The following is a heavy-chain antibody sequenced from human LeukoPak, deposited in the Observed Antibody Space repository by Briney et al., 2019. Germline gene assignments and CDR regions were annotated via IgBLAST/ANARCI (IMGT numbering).Heavy chain of an antibody. D-gene: IGHD3-9*01. J-gene: IGHJ4*02. V-gene: IGHV3-48*03. Sequence: GGSLRLSCAASGFTFSSYEMNWVRQAPGKGLEWVSYISSSGSTIYYADSVKGRFTISRDNAKNFLYLQMNSLRAEDTAVYYCAKTYYDILTGYNPYFDYWGQGILVTVSS. CDR2: ISSSGSTI. CDR3: AKTYYDILTGYNPYFDY. CDR1: GFTFSSYE.